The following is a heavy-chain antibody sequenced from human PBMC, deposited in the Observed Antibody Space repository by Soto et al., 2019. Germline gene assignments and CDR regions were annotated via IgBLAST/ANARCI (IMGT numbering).Heavy chain of an antibody. CDR3: ARGETDYYYYMDV. Sequence: EVQLLESGGTLEQPGGSLRLSCTASGFRFSNYAMSWVRQAPGKGLEWVSGISGRGTSPYYADSVKGRFTISRDNSKNTLYLQMNSLTVEDTAVYYCARGETDYYYYMDVWGKGTTVTVSS. CDR2: ISGRGTSP. CDR1: GFRFSNYA. J-gene: IGHJ6*03. V-gene: IGHV3-23*01.